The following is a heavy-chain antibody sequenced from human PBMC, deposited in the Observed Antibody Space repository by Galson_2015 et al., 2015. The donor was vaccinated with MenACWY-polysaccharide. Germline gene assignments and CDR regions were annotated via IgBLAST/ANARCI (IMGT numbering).Heavy chain of an antibody. CDR1: GSRFSNSG. CDR2: IQYDGSNK. CDR3: AREGSRSVFHGCEI. J-gene: IGHJ3*02. V-gene: IGHV3-33*01. D-gene: IGHD2-2*01. Sequence: SLRLSCAASGSRFSNSGMHWVRQAPGKGLEWVADIQYDGSNKVYADSVKGRFTISRDNSKNTVFLEMNTLGGEDTAVYYCAREGSRSVFHGCEIWGQGTTVPGSS.